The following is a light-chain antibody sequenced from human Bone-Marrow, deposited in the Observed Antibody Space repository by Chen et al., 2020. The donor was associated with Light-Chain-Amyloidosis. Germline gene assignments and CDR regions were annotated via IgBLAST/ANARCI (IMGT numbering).Light chain of an antibody. CDR3: QVWDRSSDRPV. CDR2: DDS. Sequence: SYVLTQPSSVSVAPGQTATIACGGNNSGSTSVHWYQQTPGQAPLLVVYDDSDRPLGIPERLSGSNSGNTATLTISRLEAGDEADYYCQVWDRSSDRPVFGGGTKLTVL. CDR1: NSGSTS. J-gene: IGLJ3*02. V-gene: IGLV3-21*02.